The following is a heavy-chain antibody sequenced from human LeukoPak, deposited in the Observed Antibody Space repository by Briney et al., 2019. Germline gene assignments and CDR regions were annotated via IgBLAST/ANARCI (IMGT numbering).Heavy chain of an antibody. J-gene: IGHJ4*02. CDR1: GFTFSSYA. Sequence: HPGGSLRLSCAASGFTFSSYAMSWVRQAPGKGLEWVSAFSGSGGSTYCADSVKGRFTISRDNSKNTLYLQMNSLRAEDTAVYYCAKGRCSSTSCHFDYWGQGTLVTVSS. CDR2: FSGSGGST. CDR3: AKGRCSSTSCHFDY. V-gene: IGHV3-23*01. D-gene: IGHD2-2*01.